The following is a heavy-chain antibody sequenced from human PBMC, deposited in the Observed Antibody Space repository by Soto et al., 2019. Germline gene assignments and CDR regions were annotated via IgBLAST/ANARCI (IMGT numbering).Heavy chain of an antibody. V-gene: IGHV3-33*01. Sequence: QVQLVESGGGVVQPGRSLRLSCAASGFTFRNYGMHWVRPAPGKGLEWVAVIWYDGSNKYYADSVNGRFTISRDNSRNTLHLQMNSLSAEDTAVYYCTRDVSSRYFDLWGRGSLVTVSS. CDR2: IWYDGSNK. CDR3: TRDVSSRYFDL. J-gene: IGHJ2*01. CDR1: GFTFRNYG. D-gene: IGHD6-6*01.